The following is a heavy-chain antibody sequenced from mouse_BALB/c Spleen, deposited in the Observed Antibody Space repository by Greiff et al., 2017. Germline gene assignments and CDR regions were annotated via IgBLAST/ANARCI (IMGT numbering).Heavy chain of an antibody. CDR1: GFTFSSFG. J-gene: IGHJ3*01. V-gene: IGHV5-17*02. D-gene: IGHD2-3*01. CDR3: ARSGGYFLFAY. Sequence: EVKLMESGGGLVQPGGSRKLSCAASGFTFSSFGMHWVRQAPEKGLEWVAYISSGSSTIYYADTVKGRFTISRDNPKNTLFLQMTSLRSEDTAMYYCARSGGYFLFAYWGQGTLVTVSA. CDR2: ISSGSSTI.